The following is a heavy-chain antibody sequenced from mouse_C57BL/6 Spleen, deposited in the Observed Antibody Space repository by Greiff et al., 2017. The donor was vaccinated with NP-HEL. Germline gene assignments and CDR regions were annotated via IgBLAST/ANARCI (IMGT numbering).Heavy chain of an antibody. Sequence: DVKLVESEGGLVQPGSSMKLSCTASGFTFSDYYMAWVRQVPEKGLEWVANINYDGSSTYYLDSLKSRFIISRDNAKNILYLQMSSLKSEDTATYYCAREEDYAMDYWGQGTSVTVSS. V-gene: IGHV5-16*01. CDR1: GFTFSDYY. J-gene: IGHJ4*01. CDR3: AREEDYAMDY. CDR2: INYDGSST.